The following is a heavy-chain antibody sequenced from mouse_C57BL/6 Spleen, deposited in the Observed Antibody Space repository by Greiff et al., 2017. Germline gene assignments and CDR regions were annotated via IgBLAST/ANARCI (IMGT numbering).Heavy chain of an antibody. CDR1: GYTFTSYW. Sequence: QVQLQQPGAELVRPGTSVKLSCKASGYTFTSYWMHWVKQRPGQGLEWIGVIDPSDSYTNYNQKFKGKATLTVDTSSSTAYMQLSSLTSEDSAVDYCARKGVYYGSPDYWGQGTTLTVSS. V-gene: IGHV1-59*01. D-gene: IGHD1-1*01. J-gene: IGHJ2*01. CDR3: ARKGVYYGSPDY. CDR2: IDPSDSYT.